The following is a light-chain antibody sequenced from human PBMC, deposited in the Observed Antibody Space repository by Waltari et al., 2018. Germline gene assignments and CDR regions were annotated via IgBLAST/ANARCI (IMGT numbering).Light chain of an antibody. CDR3: GSYTSSGTLL. J-gene: IGLJ3*02. CDR2: DVT. CDR1: SSDIGGYDY. Sequence: QSALTQPASVSGSPGQSITISCTGTSSDIGGYDYFAWYQQHPGKVPKLMIYDVTKRPSGVSDRFSGSKSGNTASLTISGLQADDEADYYCGSYTSSGTLLFGGGTTLTVL. V-gene: IGLV2-14*01.